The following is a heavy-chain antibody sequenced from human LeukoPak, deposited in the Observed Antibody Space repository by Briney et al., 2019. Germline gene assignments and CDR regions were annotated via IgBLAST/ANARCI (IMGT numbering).Heavy chain of an antibody. D-gene: IGHD3-16*02. J-gene: IGHJ4*02. Sequence: GASVKVSCKASDYTFTSYGISWVRQPPGQGLEWLGWISAYNGLTKYAQKFQGRVTMNTDTCTSTAYMDLRSLRSDDTAVYYCARDRWLGELSPFDYWGQGTLVTVSS. CDR3: ARDRWLGELSPFDY. CDR1: DYTFTSYG. V-gene: IGHV1-18*01. CDR2: ISAYNGLT.